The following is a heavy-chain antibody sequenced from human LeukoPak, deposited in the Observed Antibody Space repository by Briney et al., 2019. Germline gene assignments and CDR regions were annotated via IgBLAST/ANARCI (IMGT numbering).Heavy chain of an antibody. D-gene: IGHD5-12*01. CDR3: AFEGPVSGYAFDP. J-gene: IGHJ5*02. V-gene: IGHV4-34*01. Sequence: SETLSLTCAVYGESFSEYYWSWIRQPPGKGLEWIGQNNHSGGTNYHPSLKTRVTISLDTSKNQVSLKLRSVTAADTAVYYCAFEGPVSGYAFDPWGQGALVAVSS. CDR1: GESFSEYY. CDR2: NNHSGGT.